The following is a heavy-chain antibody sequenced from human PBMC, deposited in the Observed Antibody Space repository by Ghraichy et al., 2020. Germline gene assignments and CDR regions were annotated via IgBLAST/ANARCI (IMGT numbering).Heavy chain of an antibody. CDR2: ISWNSGSI. J-gene: IGHJ4*02. CDR1: GFTFDDYA. D-gene: IGHD3-10*01. V-gene: IGHV3-9*01. Sequence: GGSLRLSCAASGFTFDDYAMHWVRQAPGKGLEWVSGISWNSGSIGYADSVKCRFTISRDNAKNSLYLQMNSLRAEDTALYYCAPPGDTEFDYWGQGTLVTVSS. CDR3: APPGDTEFDY.